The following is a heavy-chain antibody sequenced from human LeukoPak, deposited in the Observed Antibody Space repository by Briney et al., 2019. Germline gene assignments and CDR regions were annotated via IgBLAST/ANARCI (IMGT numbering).Heavy chain of an antibody. V-gene: IGHV4-39*07. CDR3: TRAASSGPLFTYHMDV. CDR2: IYYSGST. CDR1: GGSISSSTYY. Sequence: PETLSLTCTVSGGSISSSTYYWGWIRQPPGKGLEWIGSIYYSGSTYYNPSLKSRATISVDTSKNQFSLKLTSVTAADTAVYYCTRAASSGPLFTYHMDVWGKGTTVTVSS. D-gene: IGHD3-22*01. J-gene: IGHJ6*03.